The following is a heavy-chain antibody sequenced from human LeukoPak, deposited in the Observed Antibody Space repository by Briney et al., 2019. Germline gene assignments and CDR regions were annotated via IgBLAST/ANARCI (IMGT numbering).Heavy chain of an antibody. CDR2: IYYSGST. V-gene: IGHV4-39*07. CDR3: ARGAEDYVWGSYRVASPTRYGMDV. D-gene: IGHD3-16*02. CDR1: GGSISSSSYY. J-gene: IGHJ6*02. Sequence: SETLSLTCTVSGGSISSSSYYWGWIRQPPGKGLEWIGSIYYSGSTYYNPSLKSRVTISVDKSKNQFSLKLSSVTAADTAVYYCARGAEDYVWGSYRVASPTRYGMDVWGQGTTVTVSS.